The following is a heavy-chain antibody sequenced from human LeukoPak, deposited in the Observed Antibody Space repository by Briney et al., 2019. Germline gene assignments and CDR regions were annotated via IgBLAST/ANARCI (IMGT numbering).Heavy chain of an antibody. J-gene: IGHJ5*02. V-gene: IGHV7-4-1*02. D-gene: IGHD1-7*01. CDR1: GYTFTSYA. CDR3: ARDLLELGDPTEDWFDP. Sequence: ASVKVSCKASGYTFTSYAMNWVRQAPGQGLEWMGWINTNTGNPTYAQGFTGRFVFSLDTSVSTAYLQISSLKAEDTAVYYCARDLLELGDPTEDWFDPWGQGTLVTVSS. CDR2: INTNTGNP.